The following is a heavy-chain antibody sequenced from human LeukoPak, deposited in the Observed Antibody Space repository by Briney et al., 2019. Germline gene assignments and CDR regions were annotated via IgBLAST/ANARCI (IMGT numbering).Heavy chain of an antibody. CDR1: GFTFSDYY. V-gene: IGHV3-11*04. J-gene: IGHJ5*02. Sequence: GGSLRLSCAASGFTFSDYYMSWIRQAPGKGLEWVSYISSSGSTIYYADSVKGRFTISRDNAKNSLYLQMNSLRAEDTAVYYCARGPPIQLWLDNWFDPWGQGTLVTVSS. CDR2: ISSSGSTI. D-gene: IGHD5-18*01. CDR3: ARGPPIQLWLDNWFDP.